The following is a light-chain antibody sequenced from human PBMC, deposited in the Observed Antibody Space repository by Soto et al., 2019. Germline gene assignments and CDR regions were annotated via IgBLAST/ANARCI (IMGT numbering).Light chain of an antibody. CDR2: DAS. V-gene: IGKV1-33*01. J-gene: IGKJ2*01. CDR1: QDIDNY. CDR3: QQYDKLPPYT. Sequence: DIQMTQSPSSLSASVGDRVTITCQASQDIDNYLNWYHQKPGQAPKLLIYDASNSETGVPSRFSGRGSGTDFTFTISSLQPEDIATYYCQQYDKLPPYTFGQGTKLELK.